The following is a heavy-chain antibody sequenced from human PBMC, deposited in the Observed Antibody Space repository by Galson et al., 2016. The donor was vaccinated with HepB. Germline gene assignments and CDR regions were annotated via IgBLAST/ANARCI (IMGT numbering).Heavy chain of an antibody. J-gene: IGHJ4*02. CDR1: GFTFSSHA. CDR3: VGDRAVYSSGWYDY. D-gene: IGHD6-19*01. V-gene: IGHV3-23*01. CDR2: ISGTGGGT. Sequence: SLRLSCAASGFTFSSHAMSWIRQAPGQGLEWVSAISGTGGGTYYPDSVRGRFTISRDNSQNTVHPQMNSLRAEDTAIYYCVGDRAVYSSGWYDYWGQGTLVTVSS.